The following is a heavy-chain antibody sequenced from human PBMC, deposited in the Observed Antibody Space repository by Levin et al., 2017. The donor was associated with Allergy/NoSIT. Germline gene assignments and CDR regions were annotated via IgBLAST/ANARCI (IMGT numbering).Heavy chain of an antibody. V-gene: IGHV3-21*01. CDR2: ISSSSSYI. CDR3: AREAVDDTAMVSEGSYYYGMDV. CDR1: GFTFSSYS. J-gene: IGHJ6*02. Sequence: GGSLRLSCAASGFTFSSYSMNWVRQAPGKGLEWVSSISSSSSYIYYADSVKGRFTISRDNAKNSLYLQMNSLRAEDTAVYYCAREAVDDTAMVSEGSYYYGMDVWGQGTTVTVSS. D-gene: IGHD5-18*01.